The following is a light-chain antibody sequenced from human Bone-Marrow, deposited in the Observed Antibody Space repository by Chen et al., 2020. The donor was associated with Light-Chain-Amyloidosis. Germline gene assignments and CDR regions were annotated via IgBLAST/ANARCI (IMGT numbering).Light chain of an antibody. CDR3: QQRSNWPIT. J-gene: IGKJ5*01. CDR1: QSVNNY. V-gene: IGKV3-11*01. Sequence: ILLTQSPAALSWAPGERGTLSCSASQSVNNYLAWYQQKPGQAPRLLIYDASNRATGIPARFSGSGSGTGFTRTISRLEPEDFAVYYCQQRSNWPITFGQGTRLEIK. CDR2: DAS.